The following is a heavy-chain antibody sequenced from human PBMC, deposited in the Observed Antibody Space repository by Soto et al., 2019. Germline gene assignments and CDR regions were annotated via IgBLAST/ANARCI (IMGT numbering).Heavy chain of an antibody. CDR2: INSDGSST. CDR3: ARAPPRWLPRGYYYGMDV. CDR1: GFTFSSYW. Sequence: PGGSLRLSCAASGFTFSSYWMHWVRQAPGKGLVWVSRINSDGSSTSYADSVKGRFTISRDNAKNTLYLQMNSLRAEDTAVYYCARAPPRWLPRGYYYGMDVWGQGTTVTVSS. V-gene: IGHV3-74*01. D-gene: IGHD6-19*01. J-gene: IGHJ6*02.